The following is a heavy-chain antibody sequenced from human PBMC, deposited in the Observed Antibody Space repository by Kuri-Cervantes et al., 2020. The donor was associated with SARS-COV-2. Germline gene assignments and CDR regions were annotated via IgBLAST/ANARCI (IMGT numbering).Heavy chain of an antibody. V-gene: IGHV3-21*04. Sequence: GESLKISCAASGFTFSSYSMNWVRQAPGKGLEWVSSISSSSSYIYYADSVKGRFTISRDNSKNTLYLQMNSLRAEDTAVYYCAKGLYDSSGYYLYYFDYWGQGTLVTVSS. CDR3: AKGLYDSSGYYLYYFDY. J-gene: IGHJ4*02. D-gene: IGHD3-22*01. CDR1: GFTFSSYS. CDR2: ISSSSSYI.